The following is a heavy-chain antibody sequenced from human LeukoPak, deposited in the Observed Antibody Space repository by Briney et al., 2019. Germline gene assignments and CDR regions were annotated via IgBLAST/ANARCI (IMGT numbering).Heavy chain of an antibody. D-gene: IGHD4-11*01. CDR1: GYRFTDYY. CDR2: INPNTGTI. CDR3: ARTADYYNYYFDC. J-gene: IGHJ4*02. V-gene: IGHV1-2*02. Sequence: ASVKVSCKASGYRFTDYYVHWVRQAPGQGLEWMAWINPNTGTINYAQKFQGRVTMSRDTSISTAYMELSMLRSDDTAVYYCARTADYYNYYFDCWGQGTPVTVSS.